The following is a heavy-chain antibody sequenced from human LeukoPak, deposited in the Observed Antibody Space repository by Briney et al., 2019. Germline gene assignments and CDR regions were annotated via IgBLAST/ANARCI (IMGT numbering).Heavy chain of an antibody. CDR3: ARDAEWELFDY. J-gene: IGHJ4*02. CDR1: GSTFSSYS. V-gene: IGHV3-21*01. CDR2: ISSSSSYI. Sequence: GGSLRLSCAASGSTFSSYSMNWVRQAPGKGLEWVSSISSSSSYIYYADSVKGRFTISRDNAKNSLYLQMNSLRAEDTAVYYCARDAEWELFDYWGQGTLVTVSS. D-gene: IGHD1-26*01.